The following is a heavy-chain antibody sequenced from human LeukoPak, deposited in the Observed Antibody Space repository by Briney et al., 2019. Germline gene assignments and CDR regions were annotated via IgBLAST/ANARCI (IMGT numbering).Heavy chain of an antibody. CDR2: ISAYNGDT. CDR3: ARRRGKSYGDYLLYYYYMDV. Sequence: ASVKVSCRASGYTFSSYGISWVRQAPGQGLEWMGWISAYNGDTHYAQKFQGRVTMTTDTSTSTAYMELRSLRSDDTAMFYCARRRGKSYGDYLLYYYYMDVWGKGTTVTVSS. D-gene: IGHD4-17*01. CDR1: GYTFSSYG. V-gene: IGHV1-18*01. J-gene: IGHJ6*03.